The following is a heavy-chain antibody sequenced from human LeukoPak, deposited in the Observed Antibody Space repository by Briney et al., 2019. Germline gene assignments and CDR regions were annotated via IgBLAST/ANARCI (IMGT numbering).Heavy chain of an antibody. V-gene: IGHV1-2*02. CDR2: INPNNGAT. Sequence: GASVKVSCKTSGYTFTGNFMHWVRQAPGQGLEWMGWINPNNGATNYAQKFQGRVTMTRDTSISTAYMQLRRLTSDDTAVYYCAREPITMVRAYYYSYMDVWGKGTTVTISS. CDR3: AREPITMVRAYYYSYMDV. J-gene: IGHJ6*03. CDR1: GYTFTGNF. D-gene: IGHD3-10*01.